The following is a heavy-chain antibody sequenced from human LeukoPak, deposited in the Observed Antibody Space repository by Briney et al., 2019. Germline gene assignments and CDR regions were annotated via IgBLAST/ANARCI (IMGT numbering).Heavy chain of an antibody. Sequence: GGSLRLSCAASGFTFSSYGMHWVRQAPGKGLEWVAFIRYDGSNKYYADSVKGRFTISRDNSKNTLYLQMNSLRAEDTAVYYCARDLSVAGTKWKKFDYWGQGTLVTVSS. D-gene: IGHD6-19*01. CDR3: ARDLSVAGTKWKKFDY. J-gene: IGHJ4*02. CDR1: GFTFSSYG. V-gene: IGHV3-30*02. CDR2: IRYDGSNK.